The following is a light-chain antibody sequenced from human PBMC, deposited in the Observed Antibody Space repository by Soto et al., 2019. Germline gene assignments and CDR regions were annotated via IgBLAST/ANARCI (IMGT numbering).Light chain of an antibody. CDR3: QQRSSWPLLT. Sequence: EIVLTQSPATLSLSPGERATLSCRASQSVSNYLAWFQQKPGQAPRILIYDASNRAAGIPARFSGSGSGTGFTLTISSLEPEDFAVYYDQQRSSWPLLTFGGGTKVEI. CDR2: DAS. CDR1: QSVSNY. J-gene: IGKJ4*01. V-gene: IGKV3-11*01.